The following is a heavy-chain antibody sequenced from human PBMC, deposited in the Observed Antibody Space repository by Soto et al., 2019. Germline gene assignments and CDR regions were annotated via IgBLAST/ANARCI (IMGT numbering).Heavy chain of an antibody. CDR1: GGSISSGGYY. J-gene: IGHJ4*02. CDR3: ASGGGYCSSTSCSV. D-gene: IGHD2-2*01. CDR2: IYYSGST. Sequence: ASETLSLTCTVSGGSISSGGYYWSWIRPHPRKGLEWIGYIYYSGSTYYNSSLKSRVTISVDTSKNQFSLKLSSVTAADTAVYYCASGGGYCSSTSCSVWGQGTLVTVSS. V-gene: IGHV4-31*03.